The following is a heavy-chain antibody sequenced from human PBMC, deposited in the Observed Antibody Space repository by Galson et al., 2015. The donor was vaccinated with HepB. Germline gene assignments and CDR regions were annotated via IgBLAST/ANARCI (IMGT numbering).Heavy chain of an antibody. D-gene: IGHD2-15*01. Sequence: SVKVSCKASGYTFTGYYMHWVRQAPGQGLEWMGWINPNSGGTNYAQKFQGWVTMTRDTSISTAYMELSRLRSDDTAVYYCARSSVVAAPLNWFDPWGQGTLVTVSS. J-gene: IGHJ5*02. CDR2: INPNSGGT. V-gene: IGHV1-2*04. CDR3: ARSSVVAAPLNWFDP. CDR1: GYTFTGYY.